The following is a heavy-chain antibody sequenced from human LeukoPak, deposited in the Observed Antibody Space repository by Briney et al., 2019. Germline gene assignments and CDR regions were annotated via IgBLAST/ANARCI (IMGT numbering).Heavy chain of an antibody. J-gene: IGHJ4*02. D-gene: IGHD5-18*01. V-gene: IGHV3-66*01. CDR2: LYSGGGT. CDR3: ARDPGRNGYTFDY. CDR1: GFTFSSYS. Sequence: PGGSLRLSCEASGFTFSSYSMNWVRQAPGKGLEWVSLLYSGGGTYYADSVKGRFTISRDNSKNTLYLQMNSLRSEDTAVYYCARDPGRNGYTFDYWGQGTLVTVSS.